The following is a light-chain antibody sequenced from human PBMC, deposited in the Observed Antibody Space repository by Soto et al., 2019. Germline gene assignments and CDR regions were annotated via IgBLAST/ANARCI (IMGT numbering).Light chain of an antibody. V-gene: IGKV1-5*01. Sequence: DIQMTQSPSTLSASVGDRVTITCLASQSISSWLAWYQQKPGKAPKLLIYDASSLTGGVPSRFSGSGSGSEFTLTISSLQPDDFATYYCQQYNSYSTFGQGTKVEI. CDR2: DAS. CDR1: QSISSW. J-gene: IGKJ1*01. CDR3: QQYNSYST.